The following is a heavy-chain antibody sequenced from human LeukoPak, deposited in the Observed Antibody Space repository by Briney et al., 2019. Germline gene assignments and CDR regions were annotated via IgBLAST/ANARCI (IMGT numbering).Heavy chain of an antibody. CDR2: SYYSGST. CDR1: GVSMYSSTYY. V-gene: IGHV4-39*01. Sequence: AETLSLTCSVSGVSMYSSTYYWGWLRQPPGKGLEWIGTSYYSGSTYYNPSLKSRVTISVDTSKNQFSLKLSSVTAADTAVYYCARCPPAVYCSSTSCHRRRYCYYYMDVWGKGTTVTVSS. CDR3: ARCPPAVYCSSTSCHRRRYCYYYMDV. D-gene: IGHD2-2*01. J-gene: IGHJ6*03.